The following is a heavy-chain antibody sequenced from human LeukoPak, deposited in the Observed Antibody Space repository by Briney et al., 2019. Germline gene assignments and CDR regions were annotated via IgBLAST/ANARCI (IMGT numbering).Heavy chain of an antibody. Sequence: PSETLSLTCTVSGGSISSYYWSWIRQPAGKGLEWIGHIYTSGSTNYNPSLKSRVTMSVDTSKNQFSLKLSSVTAADTAVYYCARDTRASDRGGAFDIWGQGTMVTVSS. J-gene: IGHJ3*02. D-gene: IGHD3-10*01. CDR1: GGSISSYY. V-gene: IGHV4-4*07. CDR2: IYTSGST. CDR3: ARDTRASDRGGAFDI.